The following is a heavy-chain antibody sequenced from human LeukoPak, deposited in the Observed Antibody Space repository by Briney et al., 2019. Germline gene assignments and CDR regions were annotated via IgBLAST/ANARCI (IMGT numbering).Heavy chain of an antibody. V-gene: IGHV3-30*02. CDR3: AKDRGRGMPTNFDY. J-gene: IGHJ4*02. CDR2: IRYDGNNQ. D-gene: IGHD5-24*01. Sequence: GGSLRLSCAASGSTFSTYGMHWVRQAPGKGLEWVTFIRYDGNNQNYADSVKGRFTISRDNSKNTLYLQMNSLRTEDTAVYYCAKDRGRGMPTNFDYWGQGTLVTVSS. CDR1: GSTFSTYG.